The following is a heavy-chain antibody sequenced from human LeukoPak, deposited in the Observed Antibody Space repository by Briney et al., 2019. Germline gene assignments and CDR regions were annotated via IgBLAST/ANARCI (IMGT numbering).Heavy chain of an antibody. D-gene: IGHD5-18*01. Sequence: GTSVKVSCTASGDTFTNYDIHWVRQATGQGLEWVGGMNHNSGNTVYAQKFQGRVTMTRNTSISTAYLELNSLRYEDTAVYYCARGLYGRGIQLWFPRNYYYYYMDVWGKGTTVTVSS. V-gene: IGHV1-8*02. J-gene: IGHJ6*03. CDR2: MNHNSGNT. CDR1: GDTFTNYD. CDR3: ARGLYGRGIQLWFPRNYYYYYMDV.